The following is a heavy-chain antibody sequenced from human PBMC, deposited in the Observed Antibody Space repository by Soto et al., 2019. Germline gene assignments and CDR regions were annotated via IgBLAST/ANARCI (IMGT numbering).Heavy chain of an antibody. CDR1: GFTFSSYA. V-gene: IGHV3-30-3*01. D-gene: IGHD2-21*01. CDR3: ARDRDWIARGYFDY. CDR2: ISYDGSNK. Sequence: QVQLVESGGGVVQPGRSLRLSCAASGFTFSSYAMHWVRQAPGKGLEWVAVISYDGSNKYYADSVKGRFTISRDNSKNTLYLQMNSLRAEDTAVYYCARDRDWIARGYFDYWGQGTLVTVSS. J-gene: IGHJ4*02.